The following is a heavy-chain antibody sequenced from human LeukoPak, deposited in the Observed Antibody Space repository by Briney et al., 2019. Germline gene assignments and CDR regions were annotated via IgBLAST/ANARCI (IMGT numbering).Heavy chain of an antibody. D-gene: IGHD2-2*01. CDR2: IIPIFGTA. CDR3: AGVVPAAPFDY. CDR1: RGTFSSYA. Sequence: SVKVSCKASRGTFSSYAISWVRQAPGQGLDRMGGIIPIFGTANYAQKFQGRVTITADKSTSTAYMELSSLRSEDTAVYYCAGVVPAAPFDYWGQGTLVTVSS. V-gene: IGHV1-69*06. J-gene: IGHJ4*02.